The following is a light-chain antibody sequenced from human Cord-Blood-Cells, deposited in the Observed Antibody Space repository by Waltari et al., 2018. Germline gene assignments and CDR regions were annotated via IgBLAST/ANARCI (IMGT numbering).Light chain of an antibody. J-gene: IGKJ4*01. V-gene: IGKV1-33*01. CDR2: DAS. CDR3: QQYDNLPLT. CDR1: QDISNY. Sequence: DIQMTQSPSSLSASVGDRVTITCQASQDISNYLNWYQQKPGKAPKLLIYDASNLETGDPSRFSGSGSGTDFSFTISSLQPEDMATYYCQQYDNLPLTFGGGTKVEIK.